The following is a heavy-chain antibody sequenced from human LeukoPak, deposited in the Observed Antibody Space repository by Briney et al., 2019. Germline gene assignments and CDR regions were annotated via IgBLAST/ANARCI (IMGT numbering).Heavy chain of an antibody. CDR1: GFTFSSYW. J-gene: IGHJ3*02. CDR3: ARDLAPVGAAFDM. D-gene: IGHD4/OR15-4a*01. Sequence: PGGSLRLSCAASGFTFSSYWMSWVRQAPGKGLEWVANIKQDGSEKYYVDSVKGRFTISRDNAKNSLYLQMNSLRAEDTAVYYCARDLAPVGAAFDMWGQGTMVTVSS. V-gene: IGHV3-7*01. CDR2: IKQDGSEK.